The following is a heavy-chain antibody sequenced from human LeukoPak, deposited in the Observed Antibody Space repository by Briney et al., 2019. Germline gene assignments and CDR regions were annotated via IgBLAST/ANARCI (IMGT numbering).Heavy chain of an antibody. CDR1: GYTFIHYF. CDR3: ERDLSSTSDWELDY. J-gene: IGHJ4*02. V-gene: IGHV1-2*06. Sequence: AAVKVSCKASGYTFIHYFIHWVRQAPGQGLEWMGRINSNTGGTEYTQKFQGRVTMTRDTSITTVYMELTGLTSDDTAVYYCERDLSSTSDWELDYWGQGTLVTVSS. D-gene: IGHD1-26*01. CDR2: INSNTGGT.